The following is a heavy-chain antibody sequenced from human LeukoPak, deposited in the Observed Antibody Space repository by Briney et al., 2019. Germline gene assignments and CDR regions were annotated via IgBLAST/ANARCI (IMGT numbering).Heavy chain of an antibody. D-gene: IGHD5-18*01. Sequence: TGGSLRLSCAASGFTFSSYAMHWVRQAPGKGLEWVAVISYDGSNKYYADSVKGRFTISRDNSKNTLYLQMNSLRAEDTAVYYCARDKVGYSYGTDFFFDYWGQGTLVTVSS. V-gene: IGHV3-30-3*01. CDR1: GFTFSSYA. J-gene: IGHJ4*02. CDR2: ISYDGSNK. CDR3: ARDKVGYSYGTDFFFDY.